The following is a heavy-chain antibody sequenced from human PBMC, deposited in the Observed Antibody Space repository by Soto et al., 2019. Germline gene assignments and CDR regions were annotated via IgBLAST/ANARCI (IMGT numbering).Heavy chain of an antibody. D-gene: IGHD1-1*01. J-gene: IGHJ6*02. CDR1: GFTFSSYA. Sequence: GESLKISCAASGFTFSSYAMSWVRQAPGKGLEWVSAISGSGGSTYYADSVKGRFTISRDNSKNTLYLQMNSLRAEDTAVYYCAKDGELDYYYYGMDVWGQGTTVTVSS. CDR2: ISGSGGST. V-gene: IGHV3-23*01. CDR3: AKDGELDYYYYGMDV.